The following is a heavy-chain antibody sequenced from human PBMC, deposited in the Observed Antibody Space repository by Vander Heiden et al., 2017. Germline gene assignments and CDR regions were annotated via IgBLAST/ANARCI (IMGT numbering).Heavy chain of an antibody. D-gene: IGHD6-19*01. CDR2: IDPNSGDT. CDR3: ARASGSGGWYGGGVF. V-gene: IGHV1-2*02. Sequence: QVQLVQSGAEVKKPGASVKVSCRASGYTFTDFYFHWVRQAPGQGLEWMGWIDPNSGDTNYAQSFQGRVTMTRDTSINTAYMELSSLRSDDTAVYYCARASGSGGWYGGGVFWGQGTLVTVSS. J-gene: IGHJ4*02. CDR1: GYTFTDFY.